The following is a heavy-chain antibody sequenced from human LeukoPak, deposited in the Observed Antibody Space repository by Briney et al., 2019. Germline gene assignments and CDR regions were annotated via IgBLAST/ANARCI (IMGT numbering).Heavy chain of an antibody. CDR2: INQGGSDK. D-gene: IGHD1-26*01. CDR1: GFTFSGHW. CDR3: TRDRSGEEDD. J-gene: IGHJ4*02. Sequence: GGSLRLSCAASGFTFSGHWMSWVRQAPGKGLEWVANINQGGSDKYYVDSVKGRFTISRDNANNLLYLQMNSLRGEDTAVYYCTRDRSGEEDDWGQGTLVTVSS. V-gene: IGHV3-7*01.